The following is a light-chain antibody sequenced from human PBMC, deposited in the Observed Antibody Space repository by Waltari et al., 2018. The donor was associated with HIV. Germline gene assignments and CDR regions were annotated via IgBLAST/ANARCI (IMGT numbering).Light chain of an antibody. Sequence: QSVLTQPPSVSGAPGQRVTISCSGNSSNIGAGFDVHWYQHLPGTAPKLLIYATTSRPSGVPDRFSGSKSGASASLAITGLQAEDEADYYCQSYDNSLTSYVFATGTRVTVL. CDR1: SSNIGAGFD. CDR3: QSYDNSLTSYV. V-gene: IGLV1-40*03. CDR2: ATT. J-gene: IGLJ1*01.